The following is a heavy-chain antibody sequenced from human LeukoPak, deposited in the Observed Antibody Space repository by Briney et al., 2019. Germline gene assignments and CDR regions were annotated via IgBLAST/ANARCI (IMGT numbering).Heavy chain of an antibody. Sequence: GASVKVSCKSSGYTFTSYDINWVRQATGQGLEWMGWMNPNSGNTGYAQKFQGRVTITRNTSISTAYMELSSLRSEDTAVYYCARDLASFHYFDYWGQGTLVTVSS. CDR3: ARDLASFHYFDY. V-gene: IGHV1-8*03. CDR2: MNPNSGNT. CDR1: GYTFTSYD. J-gene: IGHJ4*02. D-gene: IGHD2-2*01.